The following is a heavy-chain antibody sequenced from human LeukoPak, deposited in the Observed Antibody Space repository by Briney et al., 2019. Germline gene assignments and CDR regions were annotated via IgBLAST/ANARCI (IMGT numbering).Heavy chain of an antibody. Sequence: GGSLRLSCAASGFTFSSYEMNWVRQAPGKGLEWVSYISSSGSTIYYADSVKGRFTISRDNSKNTLYLQMNSLRAEDTAVYYCARRDGYNFGGAFDIWGQGTMVTVSS. CDR1: GFTFSSYE. V-gene: IGHV3-48*03. J-gene: IGHJ3*02. CDR3: ARRDGYNFGGAFDI. D-gene: IGHD5-24*01. CDR2: ISSSGSTI.